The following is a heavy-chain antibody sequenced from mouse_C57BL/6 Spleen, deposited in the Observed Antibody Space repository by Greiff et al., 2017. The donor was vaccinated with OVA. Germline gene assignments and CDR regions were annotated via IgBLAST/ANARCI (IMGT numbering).Heavy chain of an antibody. D-gene: IGHD2-1*01. CDR2: INPSSGYT. V-gene: IGHV1-4*01. J-gene: IGHJ3*01. CDR3: AREDGNYPWFAY. CDR1: GYTFTSYT. Sequence: QVQLQQSGAELARPGASVKMSCKASGYTFTSYTMHWVKQRPGQGLEWIGYINPSSGYTKYNQKFKDKATLTADKSSSTAYMQLSSLTSEDSAVYYCAREDGNYPWFAYWGQGTLVTVSA.